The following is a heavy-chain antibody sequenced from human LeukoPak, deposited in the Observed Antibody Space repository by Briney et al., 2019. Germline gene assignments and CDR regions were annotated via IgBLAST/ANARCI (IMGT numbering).Heavy chain of an antibody. CDR2: IYPDDSHT. J-gene: IGHJ3*02. Sequence: GESLKISCKGSGYNFTPYWIAWVRQMPGEGLEWMGIIYPDDSHTTYSPSFQGRVTISVDKSITTAYLQWSSLKASDTAMYYCARHRYDKYCSTNGCPGVFDIWGQGTTVTVSS. CDR3: ARHRYDKYCSTNGCPGVFDI. CDR1: GYNFTPYW. V-gene: IGHV5-51*01. D-gene: IGHD2-2*01.